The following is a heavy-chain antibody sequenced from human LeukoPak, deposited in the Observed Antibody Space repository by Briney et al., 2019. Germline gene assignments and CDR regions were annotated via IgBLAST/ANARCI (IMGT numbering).Heavy chain of an antibody. CDR3: ARTNPGYSSSWYFDS. CDR1: GGSISRLY. CDR2: IYYTGST. D-gene: IGHD6-13*01. V-gene: IGHV4-59*11. Sequence: SETLSLTCTVSGGSISRLYWSWIRQPPGKGLEWIGHIYYTGSTNYNPSLKSRVTISVDTSKKHFSLKLSSVTAADTAVYYCARTNPGYSSSWYFDSWGQGTLVTVSS. J-gene: IGHJ4*02.